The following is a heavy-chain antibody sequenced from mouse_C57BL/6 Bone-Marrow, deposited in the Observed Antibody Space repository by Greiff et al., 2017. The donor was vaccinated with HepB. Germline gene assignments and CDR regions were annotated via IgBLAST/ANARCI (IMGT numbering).Heavy chain of an antibody. Sequence: EVQLVESGGDLVKPGGSLKLSCAASGFTFSSYGMSWVRQTPDKRLEWVATISSGGSYTDYPDSVKGRFTLSRDNAKNTLYLQMSSLKSEDTAMYYGARRPLLFRTWCAYWGQGTLVTVSA. CDR2: ISSGGSYT. CDR3: ARRPLLFRTWCAY. CDR1: GFTFSSYG. V-gene: IGHV5-6*01. D-gene: IGHD2-1*01. J-gene: IGHJ3*01.